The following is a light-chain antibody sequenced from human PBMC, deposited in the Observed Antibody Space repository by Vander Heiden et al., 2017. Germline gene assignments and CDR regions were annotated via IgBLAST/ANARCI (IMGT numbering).Light chain of an antibody. CDR3: QQSYSTPWT. V-gene: IGKV1-39*01. CDR2: AAS. Sequence: DIQMTQSPSSLSASVGDRVTITCRVSQSISSYLNWYQQKPGKAPKLLIYAASSLQSEVPSRFSGSGSGTDFTLTISNLQPEDFATYYCQQSYSTPWTFGQGTKVEIK. CDR1: QSISSY. J-gene: IGKJ1*01.